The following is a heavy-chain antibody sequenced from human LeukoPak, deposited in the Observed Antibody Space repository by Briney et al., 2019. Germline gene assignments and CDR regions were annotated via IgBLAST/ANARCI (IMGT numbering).Heavy chain of an antibody. D-gene: IGHD5-18*01. Sequence: ASVKVSCKASGYTFTSYDINWVRQATGQGLEWMGCMNPNSGNTGYAQKFQGRVTMTRNTSISTAYMELSSLRSEDTAVYYCARGHTAMVPTNFDYWGQGTLVTVSS. CDR3: ARGHTAMVPTNFDY. J-gene: IGHJ4*02. CDR2: MNPNSGNT. CDR1: GYTFTSYD. V-gene: IGHV1-8*01.